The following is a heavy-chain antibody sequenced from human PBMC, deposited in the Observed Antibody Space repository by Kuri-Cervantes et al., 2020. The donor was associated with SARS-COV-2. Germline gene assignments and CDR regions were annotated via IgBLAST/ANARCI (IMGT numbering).Heavy chain of an antibody. D-gene: IGHD5-18*01. V-gene: IGHV3-30*02. CDR3: ANDGGDTVLLFDY. CDR1: GFTFSSYG. CDR2: IRYDGSNK. Sequence: GGSLRLSCAASGFTFSSYGMHWVRQAPGKGLEWVAFIRYDGSNKYYADSVKGRVTISRDNSKNSLYLQMNSLRAEDTAVYCCANDGGDTVLLFDYWGQGTLVTVSS. J-gene: IGHJ4*02.